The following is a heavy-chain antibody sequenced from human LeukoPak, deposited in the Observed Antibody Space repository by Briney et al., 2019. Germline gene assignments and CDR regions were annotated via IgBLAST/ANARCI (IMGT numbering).Heavy chain of an antibody. CDR2: IYYSVCT. J-gene: IGHJ3*02. Sequence: EASETLFLTCTVSGVSISSYYRSWIRQPPGKGLEWIGYIYYSVCTNYNPSLKSRVTISVNTSKNQFSLKLSSVTAADTAVYHCARARGGAVVEKFAFDIWGQGTMVTVSS. CDR1: GVSISSYY. CDR3: ARARGGAVVEKFAFDI. V-gene: IGHV4-59*01. D-gene: IGHD2-15*01.